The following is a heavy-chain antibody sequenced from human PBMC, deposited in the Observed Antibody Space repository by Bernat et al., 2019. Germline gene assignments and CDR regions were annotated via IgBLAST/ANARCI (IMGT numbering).Heavy chain of an antibody. CDR1: GYTFSDYG. V-gene: IGHV1-18*01. Sequence: VQRAQADTAKTKPEPSVKVSCKATGYTFSDYGITWVRQAPGQGLDWMGWIGSYNGNTNFAQRFQDRITMTTETTTSKDYMERRSLTSDDTAIYYCARAGAAVTTHFDPWG. CDR3: ARAGAAVTTHFDP. D-gene: IGHD4-17*01. CDR2: IGSYNGNT. J-gene: IGHJ5*02.